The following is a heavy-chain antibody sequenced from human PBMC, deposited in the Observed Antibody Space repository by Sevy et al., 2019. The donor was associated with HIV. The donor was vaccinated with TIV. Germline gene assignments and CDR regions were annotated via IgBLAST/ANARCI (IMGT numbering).Heavy chain of an antibody. CDR3: ATHAGTAAAGRVFDY. D-gene: IGHD6-13*01. V-gene: IGHV3-72*01. CDR2: IRNKPDSYTT. Sequence: GGSLRLSCAASGFTFSDHYMEWVRQAPGKGLEWVGRIRNKPDSYTTEYAASVTGRFTISRDDSKNSLYLLMDSLKTEDTAVYYCATHAGTAAAGRVFDYWGQGTLVTVSS. J-gene: IGHJ4*02. CDR1: GFTFSDHY.